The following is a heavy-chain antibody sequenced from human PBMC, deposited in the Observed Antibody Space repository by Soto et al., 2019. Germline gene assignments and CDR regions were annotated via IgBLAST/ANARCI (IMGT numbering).Heavy chain of an antibody. J-gene: IGHJ4*02. CDR1: GLSIGGYA. D-gene: IGHD6-19*01. CDR2: ISYDGNNK. CDR3: ARTVAGTSSLFDY. Sequence: LSLSCAASGLSIGGYAIRWGRQAPGKGLEWVGVISYDGNNKYYADSVKGRFTISRDNSENTLYLQMNSLRAEDTAVYYCARTVAGTSSLFDYWGQGTLVTVSS. V-gene: IGHV3-30-3*01.